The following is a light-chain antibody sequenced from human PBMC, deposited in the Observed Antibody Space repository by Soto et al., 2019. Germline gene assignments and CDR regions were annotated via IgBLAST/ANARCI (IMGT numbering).Light chain of an antibody. CDR1: QGISSY. CDR2: AAS. J-gene: IGKJ1*01. V-gene: IGKV1-8*01. CDR3: QQYYSYPWT. Sequence: IQMTQYPSTLSGSVGDRFTITCLASQGISSYLAWYQQKPGKAPKILIYAASTLQSGVPSRFSGSGSGTDFTLTISCLQSEDFATYYCQQYYSYPWTFGQGTKVEIK.